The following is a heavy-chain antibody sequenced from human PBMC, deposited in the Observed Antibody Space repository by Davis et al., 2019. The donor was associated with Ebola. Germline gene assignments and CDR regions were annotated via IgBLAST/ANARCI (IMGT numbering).Heavy chain of an antibody. CDR1: GFTLSNYG. J-gene: IGHJ4*02. Sequence: GESLKISCAVSGFTLSNYGMHWVRQAPGKGLEWVTFIPYDGGNQFSADYVKGRFTSSRDNSKNTLYLQMNGLTAEDTALYYCAREAPFCGGDCLDYWGQGTLVTVSS. V-gene: IGHV3-33*05. D-gene: IGHD2-21*01. CDR3: AREAPFCGGDCLDY. CDR2: IPYDGGNQ.